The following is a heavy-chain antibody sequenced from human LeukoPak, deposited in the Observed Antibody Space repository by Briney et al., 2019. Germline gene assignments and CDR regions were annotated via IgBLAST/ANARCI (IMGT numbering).Heavy chain of an antibody. CDR3: AKVIDDILTGYRYYYYYYGMDV. CDR2: ISYDGSNK. CDR1: GFTFSSYG. J-gene: IGHJ6*02. Sequence: PGRSLRLSCAASGFTFSSYGMHWVRQAPGKGLEWVAVISYDGSNKYYADSVKDRFTISRDNSKNTLYLQMNSLRAEDTAVYYCAKVIDDILTGYRYYYYYYGMDVWGQGTTVTVSS. V-gene: IGHV3-30*18. D-gene: IGHD3-9*01.